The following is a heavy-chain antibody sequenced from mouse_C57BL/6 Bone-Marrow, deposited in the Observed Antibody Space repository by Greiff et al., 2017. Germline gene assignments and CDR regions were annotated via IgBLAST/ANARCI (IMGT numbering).Heavy chain of an antibody. CDR2: ISSGGSYT. Sequence: DVKLQESGGDLVKPGGSLKLSCAASGFTFSSYGMSWVRQTPDKRLEWVATISSGGSYTYYPDSVKGRFTISRDNAKNTLYLQMSSLKSEDTAMYYCARHRLRSPFDYWGQGTTLTVSS. CDR3: ARHRLRSPFDY. D-gene: IGHD1-1*01. V-gene: IGHV5-6*02. J-gene: IGHJ2*01. CDR1: GFTFSSYG.